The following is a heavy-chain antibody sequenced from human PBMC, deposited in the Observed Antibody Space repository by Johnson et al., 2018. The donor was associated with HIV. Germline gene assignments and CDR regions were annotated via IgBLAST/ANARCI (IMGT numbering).Heavy chain of an antibody. CDR3: AKAGAVAGPGIDAFDI. J-gene: IGHJ3*02. CDR1: GFTFSSYA. V-gene: IGHV3-30-3*01. Sequence: VQLVESGGGVVQPGRSLRLSCAASGFTFSSYAMHWVRQAPGKGLEWVAVISYDGSNKYYVESVKGRFTISRDNSKNTLFLKMNSLRPEDTSVYYCAKAGAVAGPGIDAFDIWGQGTMVTVSS. D-gene: IGHD6-19*01. CDR2: ISYDGSNK.